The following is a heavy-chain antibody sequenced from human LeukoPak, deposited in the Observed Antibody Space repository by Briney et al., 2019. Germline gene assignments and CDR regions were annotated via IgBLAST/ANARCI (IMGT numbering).Heavy chain of an antibody. Sequence: GGSLRLSCAASGFTFRNYDMHWVRQASGKGLGWVSGIDTAGDRSYPVSVKGRFTISRENAQNSLFLQMNNLRAEDAAVYYCARGGSLYDASYSYYLDVWGKGTRVTVSS. CDR1: GFTFRNYD. J-gene: IGHJ6*03. D-gene: IGHD5/OR15-5a*01. CDR3: ARGGSLYDASYSYYLDV. V-gene: IGHV3-13*01. CDR2: IDTAGDR.